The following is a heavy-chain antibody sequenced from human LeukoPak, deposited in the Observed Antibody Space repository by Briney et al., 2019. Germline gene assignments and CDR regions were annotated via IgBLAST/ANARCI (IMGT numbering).Heavy chain of an antibody. D-gene: IGHD3-10*01. Sequence: ASVKVSCKASGYTFTGYYMHWVRQAPGQGLEWMGWINPNSGGTNYAQKFQGRVTMARDTSISTAYMELSRLRSDDTAVYYRARLRLLWFGTDAFDIWGQGTMVTVSS. CDR3: ARLRLLWFGTDAFDI. CDR1: GYTFTGYY. CDR2: INPNSGGT. J-gene: IGHJ3*02. V-gene: IGHV1-2*02.